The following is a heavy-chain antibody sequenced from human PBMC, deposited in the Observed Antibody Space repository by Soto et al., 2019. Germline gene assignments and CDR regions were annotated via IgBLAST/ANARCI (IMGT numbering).Heavy chain of an antibody. CDR2: MNPNSGNT. CDR1: GYTFTSYD. V-gene: IGHV1-8*01. D-gene: IGHD2-21*01. J-gene: IGHJ4*02. Sequence: QVQLVQSGAEVKKPGASVKVSCKASGYTFTSYDINWVRQATGQGLEWMGWMNPNSGNTGYAQKFQGRVTMTRNTSTSTAYMELGSRGSEDPAGYYWARDVVGVVRDWGQGTLVTVSS. CDR3: ARDVVGVVRD.